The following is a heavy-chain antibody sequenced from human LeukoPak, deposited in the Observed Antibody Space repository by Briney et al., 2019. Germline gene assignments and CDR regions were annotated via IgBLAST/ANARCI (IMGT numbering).Heavy chain of an antibody. CDR2: ISTDGSST. CDR1: GFTFSSYL. J-gene: IGHJ4*02. V-gene: IGHV3-74*01. CDR3: TGVPGRAGDY. Sequence: PGGSLRLSCAGSGFTFSSYLMHWVRQAPGKGLVWVSLISTDGSSTAYADSVKGRFTISRDNANNMLYLQLNSLTAEDTAVYYCTGVPGRAGDYWGQGTPVTVSS.